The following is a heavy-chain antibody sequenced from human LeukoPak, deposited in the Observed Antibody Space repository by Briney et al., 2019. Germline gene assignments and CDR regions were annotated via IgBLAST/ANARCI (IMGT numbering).Heavy chain of an antibody. Sequence: SETLSLTCAVSGGSISSSNWWSWVRQPPGKGLEWIGEIYHSGSTNYNPSLKSRVTISVDKSKNQFSLKLSSVTAADTAVYYCASDYDYVWGSYRFFDYWGQGTLVTVSS. CDR3: ASDYDYVWGSYRFFDY. J-gene: IGHJ4*02. V-gene: IGHV4-4*02. D-gene: IGHD3-16*02. CDR2: IYHSGST. CDR1: GGSISSSNW.